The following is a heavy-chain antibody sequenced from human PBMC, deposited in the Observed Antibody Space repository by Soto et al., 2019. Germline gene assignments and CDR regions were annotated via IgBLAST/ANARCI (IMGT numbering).Heavy chain of an antibody. J-gene: IGHJ4*02. Sequence: HVQLVESGGGVVQPGRSLRLSCAASGFTFSSYGMHWVRQAPGKGLEWVAVISYDGSNKYYADSVKGRFTISRDNSKNTLYLQMNSLRAEDTAVYYCANDHSSGWYQKTGIDYWGQGTLVTVSS. D-gene: IGHD6-19*01. CDR2: ISYDGSNK. V-gene: IGHV3-30*18. CDR3: ANDHSSGWYQKTGIDY. CDR1: GFTFSSYG.